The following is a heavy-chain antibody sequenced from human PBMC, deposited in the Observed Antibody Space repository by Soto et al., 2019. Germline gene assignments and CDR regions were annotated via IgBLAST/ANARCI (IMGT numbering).Heavy chain of an antibody. V-gene: IGHV4-31*03. CDR1: GGSISSGAYY. D-gene: IGHD6-13*01. Sequence: SETLSLTCTVSGGSISSGAYYWGWIRQHPGKGLEWIGYISHRGTAYYTPSLKSRVSLSVDPSKSQFSLNVTSLTAADTAVYYCARVSATGTRWFDPWGPGALVTVSS. J-gene: IGHJ5*02. CDR2: ISHRGTA. CDR3: ARVSATGTRWFDP.